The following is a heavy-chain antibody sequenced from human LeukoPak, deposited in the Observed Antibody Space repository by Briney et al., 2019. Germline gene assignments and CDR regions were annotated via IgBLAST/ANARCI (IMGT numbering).Heavy chain of an antibody. CDR2: INYSGNT. CDR1: SCSMNSYY. V-gene: IGHV4-59*08. Sequence: SETLSLTCTVSSCSMNSYYWNWIRRPPGKGLEGIGYINYSGNTNYNPSLKSRVTISVDTSKNQFSLKLRSVTAADTAVYYCARLRYSNIGYSSPIDYWGQGILVTVSS. CDR3: ARLRYSNIGYSSPIDY. D-gene: IGHD5-18*01. J-gene: IGHJ4*02.